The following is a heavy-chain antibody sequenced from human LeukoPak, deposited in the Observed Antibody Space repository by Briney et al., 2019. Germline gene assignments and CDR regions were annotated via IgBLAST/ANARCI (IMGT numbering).Heavy chain of an antibody. CDR3: AKDYYALLWFGEFNRKYYFDY. J-gene: IGHJ4*02. V-gene: IGHV3-23*01. CDR1: GFTFSNYG. CDR2: IRGSGGER. D-gene: IGHD3-10*01. Sequence: GGSLRLSCAASGFTFSNYGMSWVRQPPGKGRQWVSGIRGSGGERYYTESVKGRFTISRDNSKNTLYLQMNSLRAEDTAVYYCAKDYYALLWFGEFNRKYYFDYWGQGTLVTVSS.